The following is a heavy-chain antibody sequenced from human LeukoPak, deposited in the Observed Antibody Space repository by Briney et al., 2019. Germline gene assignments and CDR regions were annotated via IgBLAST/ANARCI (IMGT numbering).Heavy chain of an antibody. CDR1: GFTFDDYA. D-gene: IGHD6-19*01. V-gene: IGHV3-9*01. CDR3: AKDGAAVARSFDY. Sequence: PGRSLRLPCAASGFTFDDYAMHWVRQAPGKGLEWVSGISWNSGSIGYADSVKGRFTISRDNAKNSLYLQMNSLRAEDTALYYCAKDGAAVARSFDYWGQGTLVTVSS. J-gene: IGHJ4*02. CDR2: ISWNSGSI.